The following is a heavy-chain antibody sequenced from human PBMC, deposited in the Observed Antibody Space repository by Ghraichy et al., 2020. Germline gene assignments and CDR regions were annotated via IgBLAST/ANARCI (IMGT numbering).Heavy chain of an antibody. V-gene: IGHV1-69*04. D-gene: IGHD3-10*01. J-gene: IGHJ6*02. CDR1: GGTFSSYA. Sequence: SVKVSCKASGGTFSSYAISWVRQAHGQGFEWVGRLIPNIGITNYAQKLKGRVMVTADRSTSTAYMELSRLRSDDTAVYYRAREGAGAQGDFYYGMDVWGQGTTVTVSS. CDR2: LIPNIGIT. CDR3: AREGAGAQGDFYYGMDV.